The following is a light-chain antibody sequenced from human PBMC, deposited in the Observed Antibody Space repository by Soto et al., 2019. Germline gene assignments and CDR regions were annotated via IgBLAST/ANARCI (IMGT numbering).Light chain of an antibody. CDR2: GVS. J-gene: IGLJ1*01. Sequence: QSVLTQPASVSGSPGQSITISCTGTISDFVVYNYVSWYQQHPGKAPKLMIYGVSNRPSGVSNRFSGSKSGNTASLTISGLQAEDEADYYCTSFSSSTSLYVFGTGTKVTVL. V-gene: IGLV2-14*01. CDR1: ISDFVVYNY. CDR3: TSFSSSTSLYV.